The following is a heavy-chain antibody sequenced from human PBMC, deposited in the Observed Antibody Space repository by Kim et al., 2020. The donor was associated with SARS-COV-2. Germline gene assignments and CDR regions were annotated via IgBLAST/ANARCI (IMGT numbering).Heavy chain of an antibody. Sequence: GGSLRLSCTASGFTFGDYAMSWVRQAPGKGLEWVGFIRSKAYGGTTEYAASVKGRFTISRDDSKSIAYLQMNSLKTEDTAVYYCTREEVRGVLYYYYYGMDVWGQGTTVTVSS. CDR2: IRSKAYGGTT. CDR1: GFTFGDYA. V-gene: IGHV3-49*04. D-gene: IGHD3-10*01. J-gene: IGHJ6*02. CDR3: TREEVRGVLYYYYYGMDV.